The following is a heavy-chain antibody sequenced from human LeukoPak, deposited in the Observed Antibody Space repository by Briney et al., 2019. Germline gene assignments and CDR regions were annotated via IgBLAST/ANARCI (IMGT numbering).Heavy chain of an antibody. CDR1: GGSFSGYY. Sequence: SETLSLTCAVYGGSFSGYYWTWIRQAPGKGLEWIGEINHSGSSGITNYNPSLKSRVTISVDTSRKQFFLKLSSVTAADTALYYCARHGGSSGWYHFDYWGQGTLVTVSS. D-gene: IGHD6-13*01. J-gene: IGHJ4*02. V-gene: IGHV4-34*01. CDR3: ARHGGSSGWYHFDY. CDR2: INHSGSSGIT.